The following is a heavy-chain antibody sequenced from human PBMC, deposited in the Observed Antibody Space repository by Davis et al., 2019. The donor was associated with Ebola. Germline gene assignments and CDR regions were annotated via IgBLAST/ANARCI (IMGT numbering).Heavy chain of an antibody. CDR1: GYTFTGYY. V-gene: IGHV1-2*02. D-gene: IGHD3-22*01. CDR3: AREGYYYDSSGIPSAFDY. CDR2: INPNSGGT. Sequence: ASVKVSCKASGYTFTGYYMHWVRQAPGQGLEWMGWINPNSGGTIYAQKFQGRVTMTRDTSISTAYMELSRLRSDDTAVYYCAREGYYYDSSGIPSAFDYWGQGTLVTVSS. J-gene: IGHJ4*02.